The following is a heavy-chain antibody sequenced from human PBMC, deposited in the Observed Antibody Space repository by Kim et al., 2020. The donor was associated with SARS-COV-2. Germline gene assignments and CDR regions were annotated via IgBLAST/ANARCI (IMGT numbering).Heavy chain of an antibody. CDR3: ARRGADGYNNSPSDY. Sequence: SETLSLTCAVYGGSLSGYYWRWIRQPPGKGLEWIGEINHSGSTNHNQSLKSRGTISVDTSKNQVSLKLSSVTAADTVAYYCARRGADGYNNSPSDYRGQG. D-gene: IGHD5-12*01. J-gene: IGHJ4*02. CDR2: INHSGST. CDR1: GGSLSGYY. V-gene: IGHV4-34*01.